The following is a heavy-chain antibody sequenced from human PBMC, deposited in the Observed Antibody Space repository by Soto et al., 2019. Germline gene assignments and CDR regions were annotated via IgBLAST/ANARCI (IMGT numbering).Heavy chain of an antibody. CDR1: GFTFSSYA. CDR3: AGGGGSGSGIDY. D-gene: IGHD6-19*01. V-gene: IGHV3-30-3*01. CDR2: ISYDGSNK. Sequence: QVQLVESGGGVVQPGRSLRLSCAASGFTFSSYAMHWVRQAPGKGLEWVAVISYDGSNKYYADSVKGRFTISRDNSKNTLYLQMNSLRAEDTAVYYWAGGGGSGSGIDYWGQGALVTVSP. J-gene: IGHJ4*02.